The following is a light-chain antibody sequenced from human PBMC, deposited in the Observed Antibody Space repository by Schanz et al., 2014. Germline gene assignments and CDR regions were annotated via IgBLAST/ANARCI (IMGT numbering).Light chain of an antibody. CDR2: GAS. J-gene: IGKJ4*01. CDR1: QNVDSN. Sequence: EIVMTQSPATLSLSPGETATLSCRASQNVDSNLAWYQQTPGQAPRLLMYGASTRANAISARFSGSGSGTEFTLTISSLQSEDFAVYYCQQYGSSPITFGGGTKVDIK. V-gene: IGKV3D-15*02. CDR3: QQYGSSPIT.